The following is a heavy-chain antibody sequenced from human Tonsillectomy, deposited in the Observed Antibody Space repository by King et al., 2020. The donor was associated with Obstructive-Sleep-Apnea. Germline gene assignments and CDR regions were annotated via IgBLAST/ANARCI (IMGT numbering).Heavy chain of an antibody. V-gene: IGHV3-7*01. Sequence: VQLVESGGGLVQPGGSLRLSCAASGFTFSSYWMSWVCQAPGRGLEGVANIKQDGSEKYYVYSVKGRFTISRDNAKNSLYLQMNSRRAEDAAVYYCARDGDYDYGDYSDYWGQGTLVTVSS. CDR1: GFTFSSYW. D-gene: IGHD4-17*01. CDR2: IKQDGSEK. J-gene: IGHJ4*02. CDR3: ARDGDYDYGDYSDY.